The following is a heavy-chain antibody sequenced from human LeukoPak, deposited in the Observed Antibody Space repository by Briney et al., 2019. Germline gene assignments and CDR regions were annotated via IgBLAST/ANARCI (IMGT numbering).Heavy chain of an antibody. CDR1: GDSISSYY. Sequence: PSETLSLTCTVSGDSISSYYWTWIGPPARKGLEWIGRFFGSEGTKYNPSLKSRVTISVDKSNNQVSLVLNSVTAADTAVYYCARGGKELEYYMDVWGDGTTVTVSS. V-gene: IGHV4-4*07. CDR3: ARGGKELEYYMDV. CDR2: FFGSEGT. D-gene: IGHD3-16*01. J-gene: IGHJ6*03.